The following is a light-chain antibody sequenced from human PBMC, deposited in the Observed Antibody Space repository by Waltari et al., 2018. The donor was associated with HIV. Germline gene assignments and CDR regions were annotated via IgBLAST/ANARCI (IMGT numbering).Light chain of an antibody. CDR2: DND. J-gene: IGLJ3*02. CDR1: SSNIGSIY. Sequence: QSVLTQPPSMSAAPGQRVTISCSGGSSNIGSIYVSWYQQPPGTAPKLLIYDNDKRPSGIPDRFSGSKSGTSATLDITGLQTGDEADYYCGAWDASLTSGVFGGGTKVTVL. CDR3: GAWDASLTSGV. V-gene: IGLV1-51*01.